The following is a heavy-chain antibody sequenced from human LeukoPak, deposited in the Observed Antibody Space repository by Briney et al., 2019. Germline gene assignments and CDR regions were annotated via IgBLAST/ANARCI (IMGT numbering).Heavy chain of an antibody. J-gene: IGHJ4*02. V-gene: IGHV4-59*08. CDR2: IYYSGST. Sequence: SETLSLTCTVSGGSISSYYWSWIRQPPGKGLEWIGYIYYSGSTNYNPSLKSRVTTSVDTSKNQFSLKLSSVTAADTAVYYCARRAPYSYEWSTLDYWGQGTLVTVSS. D-gene: IGHD5-18*01. CDR1: GGSISSYY. CDR3: ARRAPYSYEWSTLDY.